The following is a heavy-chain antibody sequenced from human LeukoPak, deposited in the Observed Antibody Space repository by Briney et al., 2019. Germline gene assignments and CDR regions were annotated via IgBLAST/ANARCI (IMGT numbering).Heavy chain of an antibody. CDR1: GGSISSHY. J-gene: IGHJ6*03. CDR3: ARDLADIVATYYYYYMDV. CDR2: IYYSGST. Sequence: SETLSLTCTVSGGSISSHYWSWIRQPPGKGLEWIGYIYYSGSTNYNPSLKSRVTISVDTSKNQFSLKLSSVTAADTAVYYCARDLADIVATYYYYYMDVWGKGTTVTVSS. D-gene: IGHD5-12*01. V-gene: IGHV4-59*11.